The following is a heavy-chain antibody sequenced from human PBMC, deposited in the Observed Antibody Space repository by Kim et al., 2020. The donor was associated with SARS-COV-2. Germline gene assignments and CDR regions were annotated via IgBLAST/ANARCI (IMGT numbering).Heavy chain of an antibody. V-gene: IGHV3-9*01. Sequence: GGSLRLSCAASGFTFDDYAMHWVRQAPGKGLEWVSGISWNSGSIGYADSVKGRFTISRDNAKNSLYLQMNSLRAEDTALYYCAKDALLAVAGTGFYYWG. CDR3: AKDALLAVAGTGFYY. CDR1: GFTFDDYA. J-gene: IGHJ4*01. D-gene: IGHD6-19*01. CDR2: ISWNSGSI.